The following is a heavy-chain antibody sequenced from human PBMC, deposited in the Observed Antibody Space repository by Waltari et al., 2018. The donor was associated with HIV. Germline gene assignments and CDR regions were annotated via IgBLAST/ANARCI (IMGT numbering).Heavy chain of an antibody. CDR1: GGSFSGYY. Sequence: QVQLQQWGAGLLKPSETLSLTCAVYGGSFSGYYWSWIRQPPGKGLEWIGEINHSGSTNYNPSLKSRVTISVDTSKNQFSLKLSSVTAADTAVYYCARARFREGLYYYYGMDVWGQGTTVTVSS. CDR3: ARARFREGLYYYYGMDV. CDR2: INHSGST. V-gene: IGHV4-34*01. J-gene: IGHJ6*02. D-gene: IGHD3-10*01.